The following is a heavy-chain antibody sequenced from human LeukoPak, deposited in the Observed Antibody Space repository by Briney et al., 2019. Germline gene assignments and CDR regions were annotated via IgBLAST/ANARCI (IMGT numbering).Heavy chain of an antibody. Sequence: SETLSLTCTVSGGSISSGGYYWSWIRQHPGKGLEWIGYIYYSGSTYYDPSLKSRVTISVDTSKNQFSLKLSSVTAADTAVYYCARRPVRDAFDIWGQGTMVTVSS. V-gene: IGHV4-31*03. CDR2: IYYSGST. CDR1: GGSISSGGYY. CDR3: ARRPVRDAFDI. J-gene: IGHJ3*02.